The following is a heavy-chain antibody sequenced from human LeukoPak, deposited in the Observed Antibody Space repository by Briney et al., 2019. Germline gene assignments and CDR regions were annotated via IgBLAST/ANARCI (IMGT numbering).Heavy chain of an antibody. Sequence: ESLKISCKGSGYSFTSYWIGWVRQMPGKGLEWMGIVYPGDSETRYSPSFQGQVTISADKSIRTAYLQWSSLKASDTAMYYCARQNTAMSYFDYWGQGTLVTVSS. J-gene: IGHJ4*02. CDR3: ARQNTAMSYFDY. V-gene: IGHV5-51*01. CDR1: GYSFTSYW. D-gene: IGHD5-18*01. CDR2: VYPGDSET.